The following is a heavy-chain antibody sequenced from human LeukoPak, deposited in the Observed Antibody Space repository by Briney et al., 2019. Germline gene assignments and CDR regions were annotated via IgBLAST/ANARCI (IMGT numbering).Heavy chain of an antibody. V-gene: IGHV3-53*01. D-gene: IGHD3-22*01. CDR1: GFTVSTNF. CDR2: IYTSGST. J-gene: IGHJ4*02. CDR3: ASLSSGYYSPFDY. Sequence: GGSLRLSCGAAGFTVSTNFMGWVRQPPGKGLEWVSVIYTSGSTYYADSVKGRFTISRDSSKNTLFLQMNSLRAEDTALYYCASLSSGYYSPFDYWGQGTLVTVSS.